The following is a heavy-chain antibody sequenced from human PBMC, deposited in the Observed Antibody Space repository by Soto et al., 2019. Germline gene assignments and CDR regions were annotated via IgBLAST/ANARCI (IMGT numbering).Heavy chain of an antibody. CDR2: TKPDGSEK. CDR3: VAWGTSTSNP. D-gene: IGHD1-1*01. V-gene: IGHV3-7*01. J-gene: IGHJ5*02. Sequence: GESLKISCAASGFTFNTHWMSWVRQAPGKGLEWVAHTKPDGSEKYYVDSARGRFTISRDNARNSLYLQMNSLRADDTALYYCVAWGTSTSNPWGQGTLVTVSS. CDR1: GFTFNTHW.